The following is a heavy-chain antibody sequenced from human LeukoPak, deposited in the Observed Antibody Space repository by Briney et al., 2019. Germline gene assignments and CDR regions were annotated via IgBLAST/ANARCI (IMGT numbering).Heavy chain of an antibody. CDR3: ARVGGDIVVVPYGMDV. Sequence: GASVKVSCKASGYTFTGYYMHWVRQAPGQGLEWMGWINPNSGGTNYAQKFQGRVTMTRDTSISTAYMELSGLRSEDTAVYYCARVGGDIVVVPYGMDVWGQGTTVTVSS. J-gene: IGHJ6*02. CDR2: INPNSGGT. CDR1: GYTFTGYY. D-gene: IGHD2-2*01. V-gene: IGHV1-2*02.